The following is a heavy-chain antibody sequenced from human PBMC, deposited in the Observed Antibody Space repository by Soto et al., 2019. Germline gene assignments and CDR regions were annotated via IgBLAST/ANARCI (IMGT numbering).Heavy chain of an antibody. CDR1: GGSISSSNW. Sequence: QVQLQESGPGLVKPSGTLSLTCAVSGGSISSSNWWSWVRQPPGKGLEWIGEIYHSGSTNYNPSLKSRVTISVDTSKNQFSLKLSSVTAADTAVYYCARAGRPRYCSSTSCYATRFDPWGQGTLVTVSS. J-gene: IGHJ5*02. V-gene: IGHV4-4*02. CDR3: ARAGRPRYCSSTSCYATRFDP. D-gene: IGHD2-2*01. CDR2: IYHSGST.